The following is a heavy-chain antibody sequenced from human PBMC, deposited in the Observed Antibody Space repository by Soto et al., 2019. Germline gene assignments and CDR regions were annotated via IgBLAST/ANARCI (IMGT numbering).Heavy chain of an antibody. J-gene: IGHJ4*02. CDR1: CGSISTYY. Sequence: QVQLQESGPGLVRPSETLPLTCSFSCGSISTYYCTWFQQPPGKGLERIGYIYNTGSANNLSLTSRLTISVNTSKNHFSPRLTSVTAAATALYYCARHPPRAWVPANYWGQGILVTVSS. D-gene: IGHD2-15*01. CDR3: ARHPPRAWVPANY. V-gene: IGHV4-59*08. CDR2: IYNTGSA.